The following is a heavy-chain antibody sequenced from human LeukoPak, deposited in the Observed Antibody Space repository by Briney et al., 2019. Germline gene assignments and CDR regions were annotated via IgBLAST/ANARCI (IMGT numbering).Heavy chain of an antibody. CDR1: GDSISNSTYY. D-gene: IGHD3-3*01. CDR3: ATMRDFGVIIMAFDI. Sequence: PSETLSLTCTVSGDSISNSTYYWGWLRQPPGKGLEWIGSISYSGSTYYNPSLKSRVTISVDTSKNQFSLKLSSVTAADTAVYYCATMRDFGVIIMAFDIWGQGTMVTVSS. CDR2: ISYSGST. J-gene: IGHJ3*02. V-gene: IGHV4-39*07.